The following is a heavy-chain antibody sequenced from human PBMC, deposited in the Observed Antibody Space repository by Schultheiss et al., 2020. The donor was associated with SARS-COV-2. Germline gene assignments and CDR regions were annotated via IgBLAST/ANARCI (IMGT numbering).Heavy chain of an antibody. CDR1: GYTFTSYG. CDR2: INPNSGGT. Sequence: ASVKVSCKASGYTFTSYGISWVRQAPGQGLEWMGWINPNSGGTNYAQKFQGWVTMTRDTSISTAYMELSRLRSDDTAVYYCARDRWDSYYYYGMDVWGQGTTVTVSS. V-gene: IGHV1-2*04. J-gene: IGHJ6*02. D-gene: IGHD1-26*01. CDR3: ARDRWDSYYYYGMDV.